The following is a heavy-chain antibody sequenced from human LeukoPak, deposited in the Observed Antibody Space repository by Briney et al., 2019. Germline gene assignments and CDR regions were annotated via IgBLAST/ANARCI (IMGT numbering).Heavy chain of an antibody. CDR3: ARDLGAVGATGLDP. J-gene: IGHJ5*02. V-gene: IGHV1-18*01. CDR2: ISAYNGNT. D-gene: IGHD1-26*01. CDR1: GYTFTSYG. Sequence: ASVKVSCKASGYTFTSYGISWVRQAPGQGLEWMGWISAYNGNTNYAQKLQGRVTMTTDTSTSPAYMELRSLRSDDTAVYYCARDLGAVGATGLDPWGQGTLVTVSS.